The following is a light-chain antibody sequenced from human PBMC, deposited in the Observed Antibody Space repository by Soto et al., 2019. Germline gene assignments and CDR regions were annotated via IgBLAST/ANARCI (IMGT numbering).Light chain of an antibody. V-gene: IGKV3-20*01. CDR2: GAS. J-gene: IGKJ4*01. CDR1: QSVPTNY. Sequence: EIVLTQSPGTLSLSPGDTATLSCRASQSVPTNYLAWYQQKPGQAPSLLIYGASRRATGIPDRFSGSGSGTDFTLTIRLEPEDFAGYYCQQYGGSPLTFGGGTKVEI. CDR3: QQYGGSPLT.